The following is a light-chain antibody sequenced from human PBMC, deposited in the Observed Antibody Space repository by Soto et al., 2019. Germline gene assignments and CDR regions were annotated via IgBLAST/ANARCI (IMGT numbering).Light chain of an antibody. J-gene: IGLJ1*01. CDR3: AAWDDRLDVYV. CDR1: SSNIGSNT. Sequence: QSVLTQPPSASGTPGQIVAISCSGSSSNIGSNTVTWYQQLPGTAPKLLIYSTSQRSSGVPGRFSGSKSGASASLSISGLQSEDEADYYCAAWDDRLDVYVFGTGTEVT. V-gene: IGLV1-44*01. CDR2: STS.